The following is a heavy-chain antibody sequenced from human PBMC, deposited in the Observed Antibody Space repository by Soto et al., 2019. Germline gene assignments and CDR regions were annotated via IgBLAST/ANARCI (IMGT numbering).Heavy chain of an antibody. V-gene: IGHV4-31*03. CDR2: IYYSGST. CDR3: ARGPEVLEWLFHRFDY. Sequence: PSETLSLTCTVSGGSISSGGYYWSWIRQHPGKGLEWIGYIYYSGSTYYNPSLKSRVTISVGTSKNQFSLKLSSVTAADTAVYYCARGPEVLEWLFHRFDYWGQGTLVTVSS. J-gene: IGHJ4*02. CDR1: GGSISSGGYY. D-gene: IGHD3-3*01.